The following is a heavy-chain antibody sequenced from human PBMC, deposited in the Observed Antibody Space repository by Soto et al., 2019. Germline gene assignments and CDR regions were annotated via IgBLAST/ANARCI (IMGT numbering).Heavy chain of an antibody. CDR2: ISPKSGGT. D-gene: IGHD3-9*01. CDR3: ARPPGYISDWYYFDL. J-gene: IGHJ4*02. Sequence: ASVTVSCKASGYSFINFFMHWVRQAPGQGFEWVGRISPKSGGTNYAQKFQGRVSLTWDTSLNTAYMELSSLMSEDTAVYYCARPPGYISDWYYFDLWGQGTQVTVSS. V-gene: IGHV1-2*02. CDR1: GYSFINFF.